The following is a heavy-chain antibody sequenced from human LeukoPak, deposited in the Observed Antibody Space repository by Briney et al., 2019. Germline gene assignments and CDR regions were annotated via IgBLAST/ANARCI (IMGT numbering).Heavy chain of an antibody. D-gene: IGHD2-2*01. CDR2: IYYSGGT. CDR1: GGSISTYY. CDR3: ARLTYARFDY. V-gene: IGHV4-59*01. J-gene: IGHJ4*02. Sequence: SETLSLTCTVSGGSISTYYWNWIRQPPGKGLEWIGYIYYSGGTNYNPFLKSRVTISVDTSTNQFSLRLSSVTAADTAVYYCARLTYARFDYWGQGALVTVSS.